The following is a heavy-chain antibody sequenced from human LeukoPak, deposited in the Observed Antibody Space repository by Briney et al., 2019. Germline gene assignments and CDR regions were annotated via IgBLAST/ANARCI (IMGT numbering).Heavy chain of an antibody. CDR3: ARRGIGTARRALDY. D-gene: IGHD6-6*01. V-gene: IGHV4-39*01. CDR1: GGSISSSSYY. Sequence: SETLSLTCTVSGGSISSSSYYWGWIRQPPGKGLEWIGSIYYSGSTYYNPSLKSRVTISVDTSKNQFSLKLSSVTAADTAVYYCARRGIGTARRALDYWGQGTLVTASS. J-gene: IGHJ4*02. CDR2: IYYSGST.